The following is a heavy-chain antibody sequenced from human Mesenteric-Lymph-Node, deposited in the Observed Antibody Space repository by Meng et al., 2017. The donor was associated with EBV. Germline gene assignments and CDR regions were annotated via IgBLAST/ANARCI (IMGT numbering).Heavy chain of an antibody. CDR1: GFNVNNNY. Sequence: EVPLVESGGGLIQPGGSLRLSCTASGFNVNNNYMSWVRQAPGKGLEWVSIIYTAGLTLYADSVKGRFTFSRDDSKNTLYLQMNRLRPEDTATYYCARAHKYCGGDCWGFYDSWGQGTLVTVSS. V-gene: IGHV3-53*01. CDR2: IYTAGLT. J-gene: IGHJ4*02. CDR3: ARAHKYCGGDCWGFYDS. D-gene: IGHD2-21*02.